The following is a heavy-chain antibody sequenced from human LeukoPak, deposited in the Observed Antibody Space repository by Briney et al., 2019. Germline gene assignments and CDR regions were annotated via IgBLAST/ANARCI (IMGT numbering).Heavy chain of an antibody. D-gene: IGHD3-3*01. J-gene: IGHJ3*02. CDR1: EFTFSMYG. CDR2: ISGSHTYI. Sequence: GGSLRLSCAASEFTFSMYGMNWVRQAPGKGLEWVSSISGSHTYIAYADSVKGRFTISRDNAKNSLYLQMNSLGAEDTAVYYCASPEWLPDSIDIWGQGTMVTVSS. V-gene: IGHV3-21*01. CDR3: ASPEWLPDSIDI.